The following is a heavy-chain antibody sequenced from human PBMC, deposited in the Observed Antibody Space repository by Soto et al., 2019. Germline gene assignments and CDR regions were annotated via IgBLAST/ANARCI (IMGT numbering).Heavy chain of an antibody. V-gene: IGHV4-59*01. D-gene: IGHD1-26*01. J-gene: IGHJ6*02. CDR1: GGSISSYY. CDR2: IYYSGST. CDR3: AKWEGLGSDYYYYAMDV. Sequence: SETLSLTCTVSGGSISSYYWSWIRQPPGKGLEWIGYIYYSGSTNYNPSRKSRVTISVDPSKNQFSLKLSSVTAADTAVYYCAKWEGLGSDYYYYAMDVWGQGTTVTVSS.